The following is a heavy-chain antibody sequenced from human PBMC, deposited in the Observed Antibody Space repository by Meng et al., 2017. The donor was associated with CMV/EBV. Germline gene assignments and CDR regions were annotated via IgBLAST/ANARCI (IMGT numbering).Heavy chain of an antibody. CDR2: INSDGSSP. CDR3: ARALPLAPVGYYFDY. CDR1: GFTFSGYW. V-gene: IGHV3-74*01. D-gene: IGHD3-10*01. J-gene: IGHJ4*02. Sequence: GESLKIPCAASGFTFSGYWMHWVRQAPGKGPVWVSRINSDGSSPSYADSVKGRFTISRDNAKNTLYLQMNSLRAEDTAVYYCARALPLAPVGYYFDYWGQGTLVTVSS.